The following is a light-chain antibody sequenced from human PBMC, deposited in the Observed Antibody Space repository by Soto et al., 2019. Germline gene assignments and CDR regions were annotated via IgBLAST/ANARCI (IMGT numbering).Light chain of an antibody. Sequence: SSELTQSPSVSVAPGQTARFTCGGNNIGIKNVHWYQQKPGQAPVLVVYDDSGRPSGIPERFSGSNSDNTATLTISRVEAGDEADYYCQVWDSNGDHPIFGGGTKLTVL. CDR2: DDS. V-gene: IGLV3-21*02. CDR3: QVWDSNGDHPI. CDR1: NIGIKN. J-gene: IGLJ2*01.